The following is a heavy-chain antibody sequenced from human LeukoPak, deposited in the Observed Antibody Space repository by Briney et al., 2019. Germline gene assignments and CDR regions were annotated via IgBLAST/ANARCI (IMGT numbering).Heavy chain of an antibody. CDR1: GGSISSYY. Sequence: SETLSLTCTVSGGSISSYYWSWIRQPAGKGLEWIGRIYTSGSTNYNPSLKSRVTMSVDTSKNQFSLKLSSVTAADTAVYYCARTSRDYYYYYMDVWGKGTTVAVSS. CDR3: ARTSRDYYYYYMDV. J-gene: IGHJ6*03. CDR2: IYTSGST. V-gene: IGHV4-4*07.